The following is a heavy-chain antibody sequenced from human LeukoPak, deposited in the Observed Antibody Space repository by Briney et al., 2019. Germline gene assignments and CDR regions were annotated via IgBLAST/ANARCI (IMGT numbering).Heavy chain of an antibody. V-gene: IGHV3-48*03. J-gene: IGHJ3*02. CDR2: ISSSGSTI. Sequence: PGGSLRLSCAASGFTFSSYEMNWVRQAPGKGLEWVSYISSSGSTIYYADSVKGRFTISRDNAKNSLYLQMNSLRAEDTAVYYCARDGPGKDFWSGYYTFGPLDIWGQGTMVTVSS. CDR1: GFTFSSYE. CDR3: ARDGPGKDFWSGYYTFGPLDI. D-gene: IGHD3-3*01.